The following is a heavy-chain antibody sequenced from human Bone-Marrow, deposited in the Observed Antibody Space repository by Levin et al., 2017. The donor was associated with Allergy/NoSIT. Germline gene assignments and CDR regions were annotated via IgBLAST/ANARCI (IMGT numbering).Heavy chain of an antibody. CDR3: ARDVGNSILFDV. J-gene: IGHJ3*01. CDR2: IRSGGDIL. Sequence: PGGSLRLSCEGSNFNLKNYGFNWVRQTPGKGLEWIAYIRSGGDILFYADSVKGRFSISRDDANNLVNLQMNSLRVEDTALYFCARDVGNSILFDVWGRGTMVTVSS. V-gene: IGHV3-48*01. CDR1: NFNLKNYG. D-gene: IGHD4-23*01.